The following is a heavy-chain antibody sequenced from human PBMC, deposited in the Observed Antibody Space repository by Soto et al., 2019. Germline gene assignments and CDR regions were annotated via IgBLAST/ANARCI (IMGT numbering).Heavy chain of an antibody. CDR2: INAGNGNT. D-gene: IGHD3-22*01. Sequence: ASVKVSCKASGYTFTSYAMHWVRQAPGQRLEWMGWINAGNGNTKYSQKFQGRVTITRDTSASTAYMELSSLRSEDTAAYYCARLQDSSGYYGEYYYGMDVWGQGTTVTVSS. J-gene: IGHJ6*02. CDR1: GYTFTSYA. CDR3: ARLQDSSGYYGEYYYGMDV. V-gene: IGHV1-3*01.